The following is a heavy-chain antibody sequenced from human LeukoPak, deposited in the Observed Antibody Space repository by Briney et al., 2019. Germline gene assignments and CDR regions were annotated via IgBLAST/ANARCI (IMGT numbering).Heavy chain of an antibody. CDR1: GFIVNSYA. Sequence: PGGSLRLSCAASGFIVNSYAMSWVRQAPGKGLAWVSSISGTGAVTYYAGSVKGRFAISRDNSKNTLYLQMSSLRAEDTAVYFCAKDQRFGDLDDYRGQGTLVTVSS. CDR3: AKDQRFGDLDDY. CDR2: ISGTGAVT. J-gene: IGHJ4*02. V-gene: IGHV3-23*01. D-gene: IGHD3-10*01.